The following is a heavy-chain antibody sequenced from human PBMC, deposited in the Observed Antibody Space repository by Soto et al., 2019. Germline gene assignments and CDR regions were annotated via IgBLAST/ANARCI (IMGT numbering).Heavy chain of an antibody. CDR2: ISYDGSNK. CDR1: GFTFSSYA. D-gene: IGHD4-4*01. CDR3: GRDPYSNYASAFDS. Sequence: QVQLVESGGGVVQPGRSLRLSCAASGFTFSSYAMHWVRQAPGKGLEWVAVISYDGSNKYYADSVKGRFTISRDNSKNTLYLKMNGLRGEDTAVYYCGRDPYSNYASAFDSGGQGPLVTVSS. J-gene: IGHJ4*02. V-gene: IGHV3-30-3*01.